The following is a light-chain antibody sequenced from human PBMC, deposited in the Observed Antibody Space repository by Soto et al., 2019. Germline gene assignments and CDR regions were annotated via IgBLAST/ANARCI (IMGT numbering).Light chain of an antibody. J-gene: IGKJ5*01. CDR2: DAS. CDR3: QQYDNLIT. V-gene: IGKV1-33*01. CDR1: QDISNY. Sequence: DIQMTQSPSSLSASVGDRVTITCQASQDISNYLNWYQQKPGKAPKLLIYDASNLETGVPSRFSGSGSVTDFTFTISSLQPEDIATYYCQQYDNLITFGQGTRLEI.